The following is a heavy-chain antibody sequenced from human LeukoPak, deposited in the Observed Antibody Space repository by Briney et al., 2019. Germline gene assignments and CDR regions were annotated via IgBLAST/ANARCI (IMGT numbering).Heavy chain of an antibody. CDR1: GFTFSNFA. V-gene: IGHV3-11*04. D-gene: IGHD1-26*01. J-gene: IGHJ4*02. Sequence: PGGSLRLSCAASGFTFSNFAMSWVRQAPGKGLEWVSYISASGDTIYYGDSVRGRFTISRDNAKNSLYLDMNTLKAEDTAVYYCARDPSWEILSYFDYWGQGTLVTVSS. CDR3: ARDPSWEILSYFDY. CDR2: ISASGDTI.